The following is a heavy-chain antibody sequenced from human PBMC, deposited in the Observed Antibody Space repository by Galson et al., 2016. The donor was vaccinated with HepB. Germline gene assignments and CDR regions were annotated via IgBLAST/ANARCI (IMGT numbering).Heavy chain of an antibody. J-gene: IGHJ4*02. Sequence: QSGAEVKKPGESLKISCQASGYTFPKYWIAWVRQMPGKGPECMGIIYPDDSDTRYSPSFQDQVTISADKSTSTAYLQWSSLKASDTAMYYCARSRSSSHSFFEDWGQGALVSVSS. D-gene: IGHD2-2*01. V-gene: IGHV5-51*01. CDR1: GYTFPKYW. CDR2: IYPDDSDT. CDR3: ARSRSSSHSFFED.